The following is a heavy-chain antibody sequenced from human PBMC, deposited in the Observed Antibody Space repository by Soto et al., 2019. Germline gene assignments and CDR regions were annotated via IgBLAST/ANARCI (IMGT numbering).Heavy chain of an antibody. CDR3: ARDNIVVVPAAPPDY. CDR1: GFTFSDYY. D-gene: IGHD2-2*01. V-gene: IGHV3-11*01. CDR2: ISSSGSTI. J-gene: IGHJ4*02. Sequence: GGSLRLSCAASGFTFSDYYMSWIRQAPGKGLEWVSYISSSGSTIYYADSVKGRFTISRDNAKNSLYLQMNSLRAEDTAVYYCARDNIVVVPAAPPDYWGQGTLVTVSS.